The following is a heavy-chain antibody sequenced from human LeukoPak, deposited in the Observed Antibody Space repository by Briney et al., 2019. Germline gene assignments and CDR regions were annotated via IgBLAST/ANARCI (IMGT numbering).Heavy chain of an antibody. J-gene: IGHJ3*02. CDR2: IRGSGGGT. V-gene: IGHV3-23*01. CDR3: VQEGPRGLAFDI. CDR1: GVTFSSYV. Sequence: GGSLRLSCEASGVTFSSYVMSWVRQAPGKRPEWVSGIRGSGGGTYYADSVKGRFAISRDNSKNTLYLQMNSLRAEDTAVYYCVQEGPRGLAFDIWGQGTKVTVSS.